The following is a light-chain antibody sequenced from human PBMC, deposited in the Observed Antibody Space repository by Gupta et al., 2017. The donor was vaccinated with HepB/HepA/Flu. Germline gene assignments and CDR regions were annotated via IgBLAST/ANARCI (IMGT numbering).Light chain of an antibody. CDR1: QSVSGN. Sequence: ETVMTQSPDTLSASPGERATLSCRASQSVSGNLAWYQQKPGQAPRLLIYGASTRDTGIPARFSGSGYGTELTLTISSRQSEDFAVYYCQQYNNWPRWTFGQGTKVEIK. V-gene: IGKV3-15*01. CDR2: GAS. J-gene: IGKJ1*01. CDR3: QQYNNWPRWT.